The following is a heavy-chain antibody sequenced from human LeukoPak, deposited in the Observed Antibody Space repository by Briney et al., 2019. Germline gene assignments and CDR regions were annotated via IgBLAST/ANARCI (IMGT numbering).Heavy chain of an antibody. CDR1: GFTFSDYY. D-gene: IGHD5-12*01. Sequence: GGSLRLSCAASGFTFSDYYMIWIRQAPGRGLEWVSYISSSGSTIYYADSVKSRFTISRDTAKNSLYLQMNILRAEDTAVYYCARDKMLGLRYFDYWGQGTLVTVSS. V-gene: IGHV3-11*04. CDR2: ISSSGSTI. CDR3: ARDKMLGLRYFDY. J-gene: IGHJ4*02.